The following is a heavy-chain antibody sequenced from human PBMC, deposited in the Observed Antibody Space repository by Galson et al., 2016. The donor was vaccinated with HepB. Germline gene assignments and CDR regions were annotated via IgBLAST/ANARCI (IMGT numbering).Heavy chain of an antibody. D-gene: IGHD3-3*01. CDR3: ARDHYDFWSGYYVDY. J-gene: IGHJ4*02. CDR2: IWYDGSNK. Sequence: SLRLSCAASGFTFSSYGMHWVRQAPGKGLEWVAVIWYDGSNKYYADSVKGRFTISRDNSKNTVYLEMTSLRAEDTALYYCARDHYDFWSGYYVDYWGQGTVVTVSS. CDR1: GFTFSSYG. V-gene: IGHV3-33*01.